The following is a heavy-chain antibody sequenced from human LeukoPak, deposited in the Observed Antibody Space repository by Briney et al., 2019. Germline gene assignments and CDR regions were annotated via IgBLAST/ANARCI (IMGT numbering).Heavy chain of an antibody. J-gene: IGHJ4*02. V-gene: IGHV3-23*01. CDR1: GFTFSSYA. D-gene: IGHD2-2*03. CDR2: ISGSGGST. Sequence: GGSLRLSCAASGFTFSSYAMSWVRQAPGKGLEWVSAISGSGGSTCYADSVKGRFTISRDNSKNTLYLQMNSLRAEDTAVYYCAVDIVVVPAARPPPHFDYWGQGTLVTVSS. CDR3: AVDIVVVPAARPPPHFDY.